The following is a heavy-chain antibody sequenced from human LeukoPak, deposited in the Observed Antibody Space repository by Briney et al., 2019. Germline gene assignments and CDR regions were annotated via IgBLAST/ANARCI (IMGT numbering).Heavy chain of an antibody. CDR3: ARVQWLPLDVFNF. CDR1: GDSVSSSY. V-gene: IGHV4-59*02. J-gene: IGHJ3*01. Sequence: SETLSLTCAVSGDSVSSSYWSWIRQPPGKGLEWIGYIHYSGSTDYNPSLKSRVTMSVDTSKNQFSLKMNSVTAADTAMYYCARVQWLPLDVFNFWGQGTMVTAST. D-gene: IGHD6-19*01. CDR2: IHYSGST.